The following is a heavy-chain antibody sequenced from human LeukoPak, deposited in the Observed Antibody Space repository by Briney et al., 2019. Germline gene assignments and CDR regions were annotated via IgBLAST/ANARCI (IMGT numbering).Heavy chain of an antibody. V-gene: IGHV4-39*07. Sequence: SETLSLTCSVSGGSISSSSYYWGWIRQPPGKGLEWIGSIYYSGSTYYNPSLKSRVTISVDTSKNRFSLKLSSVTAADTAVYYCAQYGAAYYFDYWGQGTLVTVSS. D-gene: IGHD2-8*01. J-gene: IGHJ4*02. CDR1: GGSISSSSYY. CDR3: AQYGAAYYFDY. CDR2: IYYSGST.